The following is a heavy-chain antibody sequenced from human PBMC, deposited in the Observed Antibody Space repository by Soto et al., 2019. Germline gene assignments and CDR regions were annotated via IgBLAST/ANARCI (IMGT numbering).Heavy chain of an antibody. CDR2: IIPIFGTA. J-gene: IGHJ4*02. CDR1: GGTFSSYA. Sequence: QVQLVQSGAEVKKPGSSVKVSCKASGGTFSSYAISWVRQAPGQGLEWMGGIIPIFGTANYAQKFQGRVTITADESTRTAYRELSSLRAEDSAVDYFAYWYSGSYQYYIDDWGQGTLVTVSS. CDR3: AYWYSGSYQYYIDD. V-gene: IGHV1-69*01. D-gene: IGHD1-26*01.